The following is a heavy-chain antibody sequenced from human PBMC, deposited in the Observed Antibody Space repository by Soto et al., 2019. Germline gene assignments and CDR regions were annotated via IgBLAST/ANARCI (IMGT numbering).Heavy chain of an antibody. Sequence: QLQLQESGSGLVKPSQTLSLTCAVSGGSISSGGYSWSWIRQPPGKGLEWIGYIYHSGSTYYNPSRNSRVTRSVDRSKNQFSLQLSSVTAADTAVYYCAAGGGLPRYYWGQGTLVTVSS. CDR1: GGSISSGGYS. J-gene: IGHJ4*02. CDR3: AAGGGLPRYY. V-gene: IGHV4-30-2*01. D-gene: IGHD5-12*01. CDR2: IYHSGST.